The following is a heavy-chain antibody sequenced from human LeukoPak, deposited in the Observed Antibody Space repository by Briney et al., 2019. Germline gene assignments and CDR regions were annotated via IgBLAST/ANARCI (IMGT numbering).Heavy chain of an antibody. CDR3: ASWGAGGNS. J-gene: IGHJ4*02. V-gene: IGHV3-7*01. Sequence: GGSLSLSCEAPGFTLSTYWLNWVRKVLGKGLDWVANINPDGSGKRYVDSVKGRFTIARDNADNSLSLQMNSLRAEDTAVYYCASWGAGGNSWGQGTLVTVSS. CDR1: GFTLSTYW. CDR2: INPDGSGK. D-gene: IGHD3-16*01.